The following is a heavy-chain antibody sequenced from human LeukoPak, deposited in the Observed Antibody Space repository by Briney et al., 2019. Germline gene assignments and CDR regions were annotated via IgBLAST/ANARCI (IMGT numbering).Heavy chain of an antibody. V-gene: IGHV4-34*01. CDR2: INHSGST. D-gene: IGHD3-22*01. CDR3: ARGRTGYYDSSGYYCFDY. J-gene: IGHJ4*02. Sequence: PSETLSLTCAVYGGSFSGYYWSWTRQPPGKGLEWIGEINHSGSTNYNPSLKSRVTISVDTSKNQFSLKLSSVTAADTAVYHCARGRTGYYDSSGYYCFDYWGQGTLVTVSS. CDR1: GGSFSGYY.